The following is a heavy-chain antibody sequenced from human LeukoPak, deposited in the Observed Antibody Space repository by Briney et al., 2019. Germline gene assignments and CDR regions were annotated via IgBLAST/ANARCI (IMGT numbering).Heavy chain of an antibody. J-gene: IGHJ4*02. CDR3: ARVNWNPDY. Sequence: PSETLSLTCTVSGYSIRSGYHWDWIRQPPGKGLEWIGSIYHSGSTYYNPSLKSRVAISVDTSKNQSSLKLTSVTAADTAVYYCARVNWNPDYWGQGTLVTVSS. CDR2: IYHSGST. D-gene: IGHD1-1*01. CDR1: GYSIRSGYH. V-gene: IGHV4-38-2*02.